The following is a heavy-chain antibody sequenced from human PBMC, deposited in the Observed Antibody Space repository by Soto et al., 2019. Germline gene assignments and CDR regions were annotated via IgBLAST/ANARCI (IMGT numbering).Heavy chain of an antibody. CDR3: ARMASFGSLNWFDP. V-gene: IGHV1-8*01. J-gene: IGHJ5*02. Sequence: ASVKVSCTASGYTFTNNDVTWVRQATGQGLEWMGWMNPGSGDTGYAQKFQGRVTMTRNISIATAYMELSSLRSEDTATYYCARMASFGSLNWFDPWGQGTLVTVSS. CDR2: MNPGSGDT. CDR1: GYTFTNND. D-gene: IGHD3-10*01.